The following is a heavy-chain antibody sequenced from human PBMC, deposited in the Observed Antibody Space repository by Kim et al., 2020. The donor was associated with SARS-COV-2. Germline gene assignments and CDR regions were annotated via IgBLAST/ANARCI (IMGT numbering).Heavy chain of an antibody. CDR3: DSRDALGWSYRGVDY. V-gene: IGHV4-39*01. CDR2: IYYSGST. Sequence: SETLSLTCTVSGGSISSSSYYWGWIRQPPGKGLEWIGSIYYSGSTYYNPSLKSRVTISVDTSKNQFSLKLSSVTAADTSVYYCDSRDALGWSYRGVDYWCQGTPVTFSS. J-gene: IGHJ4*02. D-gene: IGHD1-26*01. CDR1: GGSISSSSYY.